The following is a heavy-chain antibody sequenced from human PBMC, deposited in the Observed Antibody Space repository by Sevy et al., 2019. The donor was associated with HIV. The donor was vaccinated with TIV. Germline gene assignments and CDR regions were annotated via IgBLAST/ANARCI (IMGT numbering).Heavy chain of an antibody. D-gene: IGHD2-15*01. V-gene: IGHV1-3*01. J-gene: IGHJ4*02. CDR2: IDAGNGNT. Sequence: ASVKVSCKASGYTFTSYAFHWVRQAPGQGLEWMGWIDAGNGNTKYSQKFQGRVTLTRETSASTAYMELSSLRSEDTGVYYCVRANIGDYPSRGYFDYWGQGTLVTVSS. CDR1: GYTFTSYA. CDR3: VRANIGDYPSRGYFDY.